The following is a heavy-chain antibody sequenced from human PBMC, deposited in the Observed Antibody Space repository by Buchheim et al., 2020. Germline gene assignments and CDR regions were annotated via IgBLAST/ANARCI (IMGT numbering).Heavy chain of an antibody. CDR3: AKDAGTYYYGSGSYPFGYFDL. CDR1: GFTFSSYA. J-gene: IGHJ2*01. D-gene: IGHD3-10*01. V-gene: IGHV3-23*01. CDR2: ISGSGGSK. Sequence: EVQLLESGGGLVQPGGSLRLSCAASGFTFSSYAMSWVRQAPGKGLEWVSAISGSGGSKYYADSVKGRFTISRDNSKNTLYLQMNSLRAEDTAVYYCAKDAGTYYYGSGSYPFGYFDLWGRGTL.